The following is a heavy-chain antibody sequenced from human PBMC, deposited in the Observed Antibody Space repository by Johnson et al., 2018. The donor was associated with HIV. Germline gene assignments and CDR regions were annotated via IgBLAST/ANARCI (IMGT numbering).Heavy chain of an antibody. CDR2: IYQDGSEK. CDR1: GFTFSSYW. V-gene: IGHV3-7*01. D-gene: IGHD3-22*01. J-gene: IGHJ3*02. Sequence: VQLVESGGGLVQPGGSLRLSCAASGFTFSSYWMHWVRQAPGKGLEWVAIIYQDGSEKYYLDSVKGRFTISRDNAKDSLYLQMNSLRAEDTAVYYCARDGYYYDGSGYHAFHIWGQGTMVTVSS. CDR3: ARDGYYYDGSGYHAFHI.